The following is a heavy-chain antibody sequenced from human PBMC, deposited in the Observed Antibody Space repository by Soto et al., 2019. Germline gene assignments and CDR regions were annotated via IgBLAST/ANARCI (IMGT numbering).Heavy chain of an antibody. Sequence: PGESLNISCKGSGDTFTDYLIVWVRQMPGKGLEWMGIIYPGDSDTRYSPSFQGQVTISADKSIRTAYLQWNSLKASDTAMYYCVRGGLVGSYSPTQGWFDPLGPGNPGHR. CDR3: VRGGLVGSYSPTQGWFDP. D-gene: IGHD3-10*01. J-gene: IGHJ5*02. V-gene: IGHV5-51*01. CDR1: GDTFTDYL. CDR2: IYPGDSDT.